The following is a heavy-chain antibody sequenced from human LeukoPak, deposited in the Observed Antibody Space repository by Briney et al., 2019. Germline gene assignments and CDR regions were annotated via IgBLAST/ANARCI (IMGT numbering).Heavy chain of an antibody. CDR2: IYSGGST. Sequence: PGGSLRLSCAASGFTVSSNYMSWVRQAPGKGLEWVSVIYSGGSTYYADSVKGRFTISRDNSKNTLYLQMSSLRAEDTAVYYCARVVVGAGTTRGYYFDYWGQGTLVTVSS. V-gene: IGHV3-53*01. CDR3: ARVVVGAGTTRGYYFDY. CDR1: GFTVSSNY. J-gene: IGHJ4*02. D-gene: IGHD4-17*01.